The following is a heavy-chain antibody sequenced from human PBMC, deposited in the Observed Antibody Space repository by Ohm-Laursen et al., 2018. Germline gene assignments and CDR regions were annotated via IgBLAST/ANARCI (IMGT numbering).Heavy chain of an antibody. V-gene: IGHV3-48*03. J-gene: IGHJ2*01. CDR2: ISSSGNIT. D-gene: IGHD6-13*01. CDR1: GFTFSSYE. Sequence: SLRLSCAASGFTFSSYEMNWVRQTPGKGLEWVSYISSSGNITYYAGSVRGRFTISRDNAKNSLYLQMNSLRAEDTALYYCTRDTGYSSSWFDWHFDLWGRGTLVTVSS. CDR3: TRDTGYSSSWFDWHFDL.